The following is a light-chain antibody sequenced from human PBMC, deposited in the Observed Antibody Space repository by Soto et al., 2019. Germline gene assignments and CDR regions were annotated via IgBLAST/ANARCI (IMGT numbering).Light chain of an antibody. CDR1: QSVSSSS. CDR2: RAY. Sequence: VLTQSPGTAALYGRERARVWCGSSQSVSSSSLGWHQQNPEQAPRLIVYRAYNRASGIPPRFSGSGSGTDFTLTISSLEPEDSVVYYCQRRTLLPITFGQGTRLEIK. CDR3: QRRTLLPIT. J-gene: IGKJ5*01. V-gene: IGKV3-20*01.